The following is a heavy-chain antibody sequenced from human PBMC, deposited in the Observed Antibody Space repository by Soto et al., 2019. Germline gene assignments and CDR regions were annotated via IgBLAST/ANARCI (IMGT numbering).Heavy chain of an antibody. CDR3: ARDDLKPVDTAMVTYYYYGMDV. Sequence: GGSLRLSCAASGFTFSSYGMHWVRQAPGKGLEWVAVIWYDGSNKYYADSVKGRFTISRDNSKNTLYLQMNSLRAEDTAVYYCARDDLKPVDTAMVTYYYYGMDVWGQGTTVTVSS. V-gene: IGHV3-33*01. CDR2: IWYDGSNK. CDR1: GFTFSSYG. J-gene: IGHJ6*02. D-gene: IGHD5-18*01.